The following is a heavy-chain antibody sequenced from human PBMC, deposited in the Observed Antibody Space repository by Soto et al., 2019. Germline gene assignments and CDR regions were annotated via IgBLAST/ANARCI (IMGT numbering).Heavy chain of an antibody. D-gene: IGHD1-1*01. CDR2: IHPSGST. J-gene: IGHJ6*02. V-gene: IGHV4-34*01. CDR3: ARGREEYKLSNV. CDR1: GGSLRDYY. Sequence: QVQLPQWGAGLLKPSETLSLTCAVSGGSLRDYYWPWIRQSPGKGLECIGEIHPSGSTYYNPSLSSSVTISVDTAKNQFSLTLTSLTAADTAIYYCARGREEYKLSNVWGHGTTVTVSS.